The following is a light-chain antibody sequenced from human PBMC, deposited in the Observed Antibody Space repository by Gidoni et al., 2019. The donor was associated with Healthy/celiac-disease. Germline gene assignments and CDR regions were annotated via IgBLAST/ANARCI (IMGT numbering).Light chain of an antibody. CDR2: LGS. CDR3: MQALQTPCS. V-gene: IGKV2-28*01. Sequence: IVLTQSPLSLRVTPGEPASISCRSSQSLLHSNGYNYLDWYLQKPGQSPQLLISLGSNRASGVPDRFSGSGSGTDFTLKISRVEAEDVGVYYCMQALQTPCSFGQGTKLEIK. CDR1: QSLLHSNGYNY. J-gene: IGKJ2*04.